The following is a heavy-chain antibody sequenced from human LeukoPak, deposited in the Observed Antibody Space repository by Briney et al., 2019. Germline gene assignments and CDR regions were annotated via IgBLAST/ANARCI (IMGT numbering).Heavy chain of an antibody. CDR1: GGSISSGSYY. J-gene: IGHJ6*03. V-gene: IGHV4-61*02. D-gene: IGHD2-2*01. CDR2: IYTSGST. Sequence: SETLSLTCTVSGGSISSGSYYWSWIRQPAGKGLEWIGRIYTSGSTNYNPSLKSRVTISVDTSKNQFSLNLSSVTAADTAVYYCARDQEAYCSSTSCYEYYYYMDVWGKGTTVTISS. CDR3: ARDQEAYCSSTSCYEYYYYMDV.